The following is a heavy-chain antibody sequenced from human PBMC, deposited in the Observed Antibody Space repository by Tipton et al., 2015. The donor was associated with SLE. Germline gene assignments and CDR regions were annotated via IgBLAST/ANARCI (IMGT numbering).Heavy chain of an antibody. Sequence: SLRLSCAASGFTVSSNYMSWVRQAPGKGLEWVSVIYSGGSTYYADSVKGRFTISRDNSKNTLYLQMNSLRAEDTAVYYCAKFFSSGWTGYYCGMDVWGQGTTVTVSS. CDR1: GFTVSSNY. D-gene: IGHD6-19*01. V-gene: IGHV3-53*05. CDR2: IYSGGST. CDR3: AKFFSSGWTGYYCGMDV. J-gene: IGHJ6*02.